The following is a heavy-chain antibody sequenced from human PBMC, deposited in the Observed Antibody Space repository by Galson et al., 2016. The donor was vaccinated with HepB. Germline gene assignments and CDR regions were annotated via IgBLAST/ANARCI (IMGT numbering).Heavy chain of an antibody. J-gene: IGHJ4*02. CDR3: ARLGTGGSGSFYNDDY. V-gene: IGHV5-10-1*01. D-gene: IGHD3-10*01. CDR1: GYSFTTYW. Sequence: QSGAEVKKSGESLKISCKGSGYSFTTYWISWVRQMPGKGLEWMGRIDPSDSETNYSPSFEGHVTMSVDKSISTAYLQWSSLKASDAALYYFARLGTGGSGSFYNDDYWGQGTLVTVSS. CDR2: IDPSDSET.